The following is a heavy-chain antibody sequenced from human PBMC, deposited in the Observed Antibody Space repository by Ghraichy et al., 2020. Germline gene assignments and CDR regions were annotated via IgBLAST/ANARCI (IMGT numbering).Heavy chain of an antibody. Sequence: SQTLSLTCAISGDSVSSNSAAWNWIRQSPSRGLEWLGRTYYRSKWYNDYAVSVKSRITINPDTSKNQFSLQLNSVTPEDTDVYYCARSPGYYDFWSGYFDDDAFDIWGQGTMVTVSS. V-gene: IGHV6-1*01. CDR2: TYYRSKWYN. J-gene: IGHJ3*02. CDR1: GDSVSSNSAA. D-gene: IGHD3-3*01. CDR3: ARSPGYYDFWSGYFDDDAFDI.